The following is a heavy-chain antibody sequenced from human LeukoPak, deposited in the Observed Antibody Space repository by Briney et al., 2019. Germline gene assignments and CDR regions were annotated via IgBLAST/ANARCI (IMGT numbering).Heavy chain of an antibody. Sequence: GGSLRLSCAASGFTFSSYSMNWVRQAPGKGLEWVSSISSSSSYIYYADSVKGRFTISRDHAKNSLYLQMNSLRAEDTAVYYCARDIPYDFWSGYYTHWGQGTLVTVSS. CDR3: ARDIPYDFWSGYYTH. CDR2: ISSSSSYI. J-gene: IGHJ4*02. D-gene: IGHD3-3*01. CDR1: GFTFSSYS. V-gene: IGHV3-21*01.